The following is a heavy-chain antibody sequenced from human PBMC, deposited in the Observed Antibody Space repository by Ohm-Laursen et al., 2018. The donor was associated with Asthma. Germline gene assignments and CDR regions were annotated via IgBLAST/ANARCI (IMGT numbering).Heavy chain of an antibody. CDR1: GFTFSSYA. CDR3: ARDNFAFWIGSPPDY. Sequence: SLRLSCAASGFTFSSYAMHWVRQAPGKGMEWVAFISYDGSNIYYGDSVKGRFTVFRDNSNYILYLQMNSLRAEDTAVYYCARDNFAFWIGSPPDYWGQGTLVTVSS. CDR2: ISYDGSNI. V-gene: IGHV3-30*03. J-gene: IGHJ4*02. D-gene: IGHD3-3*01.